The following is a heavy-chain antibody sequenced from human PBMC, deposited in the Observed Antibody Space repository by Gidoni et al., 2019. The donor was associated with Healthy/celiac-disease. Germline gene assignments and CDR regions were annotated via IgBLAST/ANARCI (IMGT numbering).Heavy chain of an antibody. J-gene: IGHJ4*02. D-gene: IGHD5-18*01. CDR2: ISNDGSNK. CDR3: AKELWLTGMMTGLDY. CDR1: GFTFSRYG. Sequence: QVQLVEYGGGVVQPGRSLRLSCAASGFTFSRYGMDWVRQAPGKGLEGVAVISNDGSNKYYADSGKGRFTISRDNSKNTLYLQMNRLRAEDTAVYYCAKELWLTGMMTGLDYWGQGTLVTVSS. V-gene: IGHV3-30*18.